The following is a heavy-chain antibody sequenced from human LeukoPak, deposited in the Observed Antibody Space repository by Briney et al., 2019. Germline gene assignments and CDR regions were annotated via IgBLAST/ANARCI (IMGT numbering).Heavy chain of an antibody. CDR1: GFTFSSYS. CDR3: ARDLSAMIVTTIDY. CDR2: ISSSSYI. J-gene: IGHJ4*02. V-gene: IGHV3-21*01. D-gene: IGHD3-22*01. Sequence: GGSLRLSCAASGFTFSSYSMNWVRQAPGKGLEWVSSISSSSYIYYADSVKGRFTISRDNAKNSLYLQMNSLRAEDTAVYYCARDLSAMIVTTIDYWGQGTLVTVSS.